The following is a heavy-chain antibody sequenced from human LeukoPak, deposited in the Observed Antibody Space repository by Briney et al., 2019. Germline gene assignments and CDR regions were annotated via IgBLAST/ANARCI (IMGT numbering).Heavy chain of an antibody. V-gene: IGHV3-23*01. D-gene: IGHD3-10*01. CDR1: GFTFSSYA. J-gene: IGHJ4*02. CDR3: AKGGSPFVFVCACRY. Sequence: PGGSLRLSCAASGFTFSSYAMSWVRQAPGKGLEWVSAISRRGGITYYADSVKGRFTISRDNSKNTLYVQMNSQRAEGRDVYYCAKGGSPFVFVCACRYWAKETLVTVS. CDR2: ISRRGGIT.